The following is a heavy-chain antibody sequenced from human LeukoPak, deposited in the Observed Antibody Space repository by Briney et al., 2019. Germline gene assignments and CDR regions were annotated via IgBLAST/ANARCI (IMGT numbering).Heavy chain of an antibody. D-gene: IGHD2-2*01. CDR1: SGSISHYY. CDR2: IYYSRST. V-gene: IGHV4-59*12. J-gene: IGHJ5*02. CDR3: ARDRVVPAATTWFDP. Sequence: SETLSLTCTVSSGSISHYYWSWIRQPPGKGLEWIGYIYYSRSTDYNPSLKSRVSISIDTSKNQFSLKLSSVTAADTAVYYCARDRVVPAATTWFDPWGQGTLVTVSS.